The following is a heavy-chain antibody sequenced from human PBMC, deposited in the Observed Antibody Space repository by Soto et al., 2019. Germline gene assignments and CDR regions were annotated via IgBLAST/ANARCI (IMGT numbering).Heavy chain of an antibody. Sequence: EVQLVESGGGLVQPGRSLRLSCAASGFTFDDYAMHWVRQAPGKGLEWVSGISWNSGSIGYADSVKGRFTISRDNAKNSLYLQMNSLGAEDTALYYCAKDHCSSTSCYYYYYMDVWGKGTTVTVSS. CDR2: ISWNSGSI. CDR3: AKDHCSSTSCYYYYYMDV. J-gene: IGHJ6*03. CDR1: GFTFDDYA. V-gene: IGHV3-9*01. D-gene: IGHD2-2*01.